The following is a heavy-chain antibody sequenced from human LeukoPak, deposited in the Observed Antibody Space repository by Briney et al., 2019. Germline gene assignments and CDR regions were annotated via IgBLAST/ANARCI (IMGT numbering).Heavy chain of an antibody. CDR2: IKQDGSEK. CDR3: ARVEYSSSSSWVGDYYYYYYMDV. Sequence: QTGGSLRLSCAASGFTFSSYWMSWVRQAPGKGLEWVANIKQDGSEKYYVDSVKGRFTISRDNAKNSLYLQMNSLRAEDTAVYYCARVEYSSSSSWVGDYYYYYYMDVWGKGTTVTVSS. D-gene: IGHD6-6*01. CDR1: GFTFSSYW. J-gene: IGHJ6*03. V-gene: IGHV3-7*01.